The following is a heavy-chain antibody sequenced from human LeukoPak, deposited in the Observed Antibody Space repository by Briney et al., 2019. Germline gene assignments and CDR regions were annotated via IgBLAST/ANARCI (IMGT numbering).Heavy chain of an antibody. CDR3: AREMYRVTDYCYYMDV. J-gene: IGHJ6*03. V-gene: IGHV1-46*01. Sequence: GASVKVSCKATGYTFTSYYMHWVRQAPGHGLEWMGIIHPSGDTTYAQKFQGRVTMTRDTSISTAYMELSRLRSDDTAVYYCAREMYRVTDYCYYMDVWGKGTTVTVSS. CDR1: GYTFTSYY. CDR2: IHPSGDTT. D-gene: IGHD1-26*01.